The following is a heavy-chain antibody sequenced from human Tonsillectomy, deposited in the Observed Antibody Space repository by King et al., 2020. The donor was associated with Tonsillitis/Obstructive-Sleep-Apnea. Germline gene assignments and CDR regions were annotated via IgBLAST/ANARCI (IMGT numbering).Heavy chain of an antibody. CDR2: ISFDGRRK. CDR1: AFTFKTYG. J-gene: IGHJ6*04. D-gene: IGHD6-13*01. CDR3: AKDSIGGAGTPVDHHCLDV. Sequence: HVQLVESGGGVVQPGRSLRLSCKASAFTFKTYGMHWVRQAPGKGLEWVAFISFDGRRKHFGDSVKGRFTISRDNSKNTLFLQMDSLRPEDTAVYYCAKDSIGGAGTPVDHHCLDVWGTGTTVTVSS. V-gene: IGHV3-30*18.